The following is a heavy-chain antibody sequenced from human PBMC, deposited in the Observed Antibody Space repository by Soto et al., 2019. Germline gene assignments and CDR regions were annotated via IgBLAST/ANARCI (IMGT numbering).Heavy chain of an antibody. D-gene: IGHD3-3*01. Sequence: SETLSLTCAVYGGSFSGYYWSWIRQPPGKGLEWIGEINHSGSTNYNPSLKSRVTISVDTSKNQFSLKLSSVTAADTAVYYCARGYRFWSGHLHFDYWGQGTLVTVSS. V-gene: IGHV4-34*01. J-gene: IGHJ4*02. CDR1: GGSFSGYY. CDR2: INHSGST. CDR3: ARGYRFWSGHLHFDY.